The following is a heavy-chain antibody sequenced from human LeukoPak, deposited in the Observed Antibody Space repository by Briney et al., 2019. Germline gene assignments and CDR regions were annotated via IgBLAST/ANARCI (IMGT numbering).Heavy chain of an antibody. CDR2: IIPIFGTA. D-gene: IGHD3-22*01. CDR1: GGTVSSYA. J-gene: IGHJ3*02. V-gene: IGHV1-69*06. CDR3: ARERYYYDSSGYYTFDI. Sequence: SVKVSCKASGGTVSSYAISWVRQAPGQGLEWMGGIIPIFGTANYAQKFQGRVTITADKSTSPAYMELSSLRSEDTAVYYCARERYYYDSSGYYTFDIWGKGTMVTVSS.